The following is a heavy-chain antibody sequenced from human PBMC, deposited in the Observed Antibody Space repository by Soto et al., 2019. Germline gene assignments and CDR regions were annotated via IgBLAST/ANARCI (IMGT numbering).Heavy chain of an antibody. D-gene: IGHD2-21*01. CDR1: GFTFSTFA. CDR2: IGSGRTT. V-gene: IGHV3-23*01. J-gene: IGHJ3*01. CDR3: ARPSDPLISASAFDV. Sequence: PGGSLRLSCAASGFTFSTFAMSWVRQAPGEGLEWVSSIGSGRTTYYADPVKGRFTIFRDNSKNTIYLQMNTLRVEDTAIYYCARPSDPLISASAFDVWGQGTVVTVSS.